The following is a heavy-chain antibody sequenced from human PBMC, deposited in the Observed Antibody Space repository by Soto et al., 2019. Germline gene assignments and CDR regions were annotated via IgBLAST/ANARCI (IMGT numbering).Heavy chain of an antibody. D-gene: IGHD2-2*01. V-gene: IGHV4-39*01. CDR1: GGSISSSSYY. CDR2: IYYSGST. CDR3: ARRYCSSTSCYVVTYGAFDI. Sequence: QLQLQESGPGLVKPSETLSLTCTVSGGSISSSSYYWGWIRQPPGKGLEWIGSIYYSGSTYYNPSLKSRVTISVDTSKNQFSLKLSSVTAADTAVYYCARRYCSSTSCYVVTYGAFDIWGQGTMVTVSS. J-gene: IGHJ3*02.